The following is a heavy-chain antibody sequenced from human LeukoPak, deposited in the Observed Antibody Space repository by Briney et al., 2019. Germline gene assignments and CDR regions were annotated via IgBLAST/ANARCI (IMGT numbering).Heavy chain of an antibody. CDR2: IWYDGSNK. CDR1: GLTFSSYG. V-gene: IGHV3-33*01. CDR3: ARVRVPCYYGMDV. D-gene: IGHD3-3*01. J-gene: IGHJ6*02. Sequence: GRSLRLSCAASGLTFSSYGMHWVRQAPGKGLEWVAVIWYDGSNKYYADSVKGRFTISRDNSKNTLYLQMNSLRAEDTAVYYCARVRVPCYYGMDVWGQGTTVTVSS.